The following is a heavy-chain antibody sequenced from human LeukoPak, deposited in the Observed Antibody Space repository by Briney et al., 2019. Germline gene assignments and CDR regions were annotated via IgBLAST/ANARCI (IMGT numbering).Heavy chain of an antibody. D-gene: IGHD3-10*01. CDR3: ARQSHYYGSGSYYNLRFDP. V-gene: IGHV1-18*01. Sequence: GASVKVSCKASGYTFTSYGISWVRQAPGQGLEWMGWISAYNGNTNYAQKFQGRVTITADESTSTAYMELSSLRSEDTAVYYCARQSHYYGSGSYYNLRFDPWGQGTLVTVSS. CDR1: GYTFTSYG. J-gene: IGHJ5*02. CDR2: ISAYNGNT.